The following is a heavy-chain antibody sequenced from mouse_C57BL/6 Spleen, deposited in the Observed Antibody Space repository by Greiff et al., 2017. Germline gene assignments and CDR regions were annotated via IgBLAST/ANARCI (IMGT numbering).Heavy chain of an antibody. CDR2: ILPGSGST. D-gene: IGHD1-1*01. J-gene: IGHJ1*03. V-gene: IGHV1-9*01. CDR1: GYTFTGYG. Sequence: VQLQQSGAELMKPGASVKLSCKATGYTFTGYGIEWVKQRPGHGLEWIGEILPGSGSTNYNEKFKGKATFTADTSSNTAYMQLSSLTTEDSAIYYCAMFITTVVARYFDVWGTGTTVTVSS. CDR3: AMFITTVVARYFDV.